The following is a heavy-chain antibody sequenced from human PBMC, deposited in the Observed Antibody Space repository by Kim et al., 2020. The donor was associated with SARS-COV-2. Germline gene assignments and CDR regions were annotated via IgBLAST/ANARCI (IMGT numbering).Heavy chain of an antibody. D-gene: IGHD6-6*01. Sequence: YYADSVKGRFPISRDNAKNSLYLQMNSLRAEDTAVYYCASGMRSSPGVYYWGQGTLVTVSS. J-gene: IGHJ4*02. CDR3: ASGMRSSPGVYY. V-gene: IGHV3-21*01.